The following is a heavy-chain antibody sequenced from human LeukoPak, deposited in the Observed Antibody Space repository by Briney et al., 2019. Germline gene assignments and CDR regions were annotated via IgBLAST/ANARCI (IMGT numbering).Heavy chain of an antibody. Sequence: GASVKVSCKASGYTFTNYAMHWVRLAPGQRLQWMGWINLVNGNTKYSQYFEGRVTITRDTSASTVYMELSSLRSEDTAVYYCARYYSSSWYYMDVWGKGTTVTVSS. D-gene: IGHD6-13*01. CDR1: GYTFTNYA. CDR2: INLVNGNT. CDR3: ARYYSSSWYYMDV. V-gene: IGHV1-3*01. J-gene: IGHJ6*03.